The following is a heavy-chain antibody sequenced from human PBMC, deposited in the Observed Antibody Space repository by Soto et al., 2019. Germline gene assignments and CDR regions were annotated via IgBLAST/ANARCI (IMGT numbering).Heavy chain of an antibody. J-gene: IGHJ6*02. CDR3: ARDYGDYGGYYYGMDV. CDR2: IWYDGSNK. D-gene: IGHD4-17*01. Sequence: QVQLVESGGGVVQPGRSLRLSCAASGFTFSSYGMHWVRQAPGKGLEWVAVIWYDGSNKYYADSVKGRFTISRDNSKNTLYLQMNSLRAEDTAVYYCARDYGDYGGYYYGMDVWGQGTTVTVSS. CDR1: GFTFSSYG. V-gene: IGHV3-33*01.